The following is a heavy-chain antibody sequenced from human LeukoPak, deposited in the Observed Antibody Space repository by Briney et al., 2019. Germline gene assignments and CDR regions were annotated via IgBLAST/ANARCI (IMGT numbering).Heavy chain of an antibody. CDR2: IFPADSDT. Sequence: GESLKISCQGSGYRFTNYWIGWVRQMPRKGLVWIGIIFPADSDTRYSPSFQGQVTISADKSVSTAYLQWSSLKASDTAMYYCARGEGIAAAKYWGQGTLVTVSS. J-gene: IGHJ4*02. CDR1: GYRFTNYW. V-gene: IGHV5-51*01. D-gene: IGHD6-13*01. CDR3: ARGEGIAAAKY.